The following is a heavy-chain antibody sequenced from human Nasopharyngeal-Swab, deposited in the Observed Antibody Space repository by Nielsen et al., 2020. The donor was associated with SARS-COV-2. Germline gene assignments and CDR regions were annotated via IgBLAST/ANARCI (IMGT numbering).Heavy chain of an antibody. V-gene: IGHV3-74*01. CDR1: GFTFSSYW. CDR3: ARGYYDFWSGYAGFDP. CDR2: INSDGSST. D-gene: IGHD3-3*01. J-gene: IGHJ5*02. Sequence: GESLKISCAASGFTFSSYWIHWVRQAPGKGLVWVSRINSDGSSTSYADSVKGRFTISRDNAKNTLYLQMNSLRAEDTAVYYRARGYYDFWSGYAGFDPWGQGTLVTVSS.